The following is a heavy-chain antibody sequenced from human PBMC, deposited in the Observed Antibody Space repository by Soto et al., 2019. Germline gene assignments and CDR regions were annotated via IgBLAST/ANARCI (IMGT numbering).Heavy chain of an antibody. CDR1: GGSFSGYY. D-gene: IGHD3-9*01. CDR3: AKGRPPDILTGLYYYYYYGMDV. CDR2: INDSGST. V-gene: IGHV4-34*01. J-gene: IGHJ6*02. Sequence: TSETLSLTCAVYGGSFSGYYWSWVRQPPGRGLEWVGEINDSGSTNYNPSLKSRVTISVDTSKNQFSLKLSSVTAADTAVYYCAKGRPPDILTGLYYYYYYGMDVWGQGTTVTVSS.